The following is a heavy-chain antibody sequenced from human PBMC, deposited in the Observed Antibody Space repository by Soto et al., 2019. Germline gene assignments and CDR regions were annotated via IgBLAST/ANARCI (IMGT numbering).Heavy chain of an antibody. Sequence: QVPLVQSGAEVKKPGASVKVSCKASGYTFTSYAMHWVRQAPGQRLEWMGWINAGNGNTKYSQKFQGRVTITRDTSASTAYMELSSLRSEDTAVYYCARDRVLLWFGELFAGNWFDPWGQGTLVTVSS. J-gene: IGHJ5*02. CDR2: INAGNGNT. D-gene: IGHD3-10*01. V-gene: IGHV1-3*01. CDR3: ARDRVLLWFGELFAGNWFDP. CDR1: GYTFTSYA.